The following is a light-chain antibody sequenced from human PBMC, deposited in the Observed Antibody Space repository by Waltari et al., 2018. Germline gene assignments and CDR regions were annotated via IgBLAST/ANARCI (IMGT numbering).Light chain of an antibody. Sequence: EIVLTQSPGTLSLSAGERATLSCRASQSVSSNYLTWYQQKPGQSPRLLIFGTSNRATDIPDRFSGSGSGTDFTLTISRLEPEDSAGYYCQQYGRTFGQGTRVEIK. CDR3: QQYGRT. V-gene: IGKV3-20*01. J-gene: IGKJ1*01. CDR2: GTS. CDR1: QSVSSNY.